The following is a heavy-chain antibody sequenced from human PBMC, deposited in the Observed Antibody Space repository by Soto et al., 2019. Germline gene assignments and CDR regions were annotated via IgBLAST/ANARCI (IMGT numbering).Heavy chain of an antibody. CDR1: GGSISSGGYS. CDR2: IYPSGST. V-gene: IGHV4-30-2*01. CDR3: ARVPDY. J-gene: IGHJ4*02. D-gene: IGHD2-2*01. Sequence: QLQLQESGSGLVKPSQTLSLTCAVSGGSISSGGYSWSWIRQPPGKGLEWIGYIYPSGSTYYYPSLKRRVTISVDRPKNQFSLQLSSVTAAATAVYYCARVPDYLGPRTLVTVSS.